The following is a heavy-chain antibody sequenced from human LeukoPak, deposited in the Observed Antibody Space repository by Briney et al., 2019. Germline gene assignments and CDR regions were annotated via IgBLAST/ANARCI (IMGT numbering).Heavy chain of an antibody. D-gene: IGHD6-19*01. CDR3: ARGPLRIAVAGTKGYYFDY. Sequence: PSETLSLTCAVYGGSFSGYYWSWIRQPPGKGLEWIGEINHSGSTNYNPSLKSRVTISVDTSKNQFSLELSSVTAADTAVYYCARGPLRIAVAGTKGYYFDYWGQGTLVTVSS. V-gene: IGHV4-34*01. J-gene: IGHJ4*02. CDR1: GGSFSGYY. CDR2: INHSGST.